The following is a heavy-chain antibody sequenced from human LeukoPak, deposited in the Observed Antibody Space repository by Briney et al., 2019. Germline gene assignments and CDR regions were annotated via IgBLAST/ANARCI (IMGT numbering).Heavy chain of an antibody. J-gene: IGHJ3*02. Sequence: GGSLRLSCAASGFIVSIFDMHWVRQVPGKGLEWVSGIGTAGDTHYPDSAKGRFHISRENAKNSFYLQMNRLRVGDTAVYYCARAGQWFSHAYDIWGQGTTVTVSS. CDR1: GFIVSIFD. CDR2: IGTAGDT. D-gene: IGHD3-10*01. V-gene: IGHV3-13*01. CDR3: ARAGQWFSHAYDI.